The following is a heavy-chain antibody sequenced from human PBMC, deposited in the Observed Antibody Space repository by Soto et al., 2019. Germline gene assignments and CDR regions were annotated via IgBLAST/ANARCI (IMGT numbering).Heavy chain of an antibody. J-gene: IGHJ3*02. CDR2: IWYDGSNK. CDR1: GFTFSSYG. D-gene: IGHD4-17*01. Sequence: GGSLRLSCAPSGFTFSSYGMHWARQTPGKGLEWVAVIWYDGSNKVYADSVKGRFTISRDNSKNTLYLQMNSLRAEDTAVYYCARDLSGDYGALDTWGQGTMVTVSS. V-gene: IGHV3-33*01. CDR3: ARDLSGDYGALDT.